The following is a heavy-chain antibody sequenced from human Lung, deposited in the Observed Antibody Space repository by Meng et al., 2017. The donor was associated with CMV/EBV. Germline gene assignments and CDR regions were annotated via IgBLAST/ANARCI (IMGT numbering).Heavy chain of an antibody. Sequence: ASXXVSXKASGYTFTSYYMHWVRQAPGQGLEWMGIINPSGGSTSYAQKFQGRVTMTRDTSTSTVYMELSSLRSEDTAVYYCASRGYSGSWRGGVDIWGQGTMVTVSS. J-gene: IGHJ3*02. CDR2: INPSGGST. CDR3: ASRGYSGSWRGGVDI. CDR1: GYTFTSYY. V-gene: IGHV1-46*01. D-gene: IGHD6-13*01.